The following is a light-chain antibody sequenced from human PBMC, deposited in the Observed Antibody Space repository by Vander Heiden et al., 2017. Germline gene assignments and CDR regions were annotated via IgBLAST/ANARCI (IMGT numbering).Light chain of an antibody. V-gene: IGLV2-11*01. CDR1: SSDVGGYTY. J-gene: IGLJ1*01. Sequence: QSALTQPRSVSGSPGQAVTICCTGTSSDVGGYTYVSWYQHFPGKAPKLMICDVSKRPSGVPDRFSGSKSGNAASLTISGLQADDEADYYCCSYAGRYTFVFGTGTQVTVL. CDR3: CSYAGRYTFV. CDR2: DVS.